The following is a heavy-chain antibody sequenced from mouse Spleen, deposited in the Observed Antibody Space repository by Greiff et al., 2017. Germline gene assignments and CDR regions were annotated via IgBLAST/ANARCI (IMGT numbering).Heavy chain of an antibody. CDR3: ARGTVYFDY. D-gene: IGHD4-1*01. J-gene: IGHJ2*01. CDR1: GFTFSDYY. V-gene: IGHV5-4*02. CDR2: ISDGGSYT. Sequence: EVQVVESGGGLVKPGGSLKLSCAASGFTFSDYYMYWVRQTPEKRLEWVATISDGGSYTYYPDSVKGRFTISRDNAKNNLYLQMSSLKSEDTAMYYCARGTVYFDYWGQGTTLTVSS.